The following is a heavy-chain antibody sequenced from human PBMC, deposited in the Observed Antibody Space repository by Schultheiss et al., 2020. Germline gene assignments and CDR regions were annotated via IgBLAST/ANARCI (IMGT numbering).Heavy chain of an antibody. CDR3: ARVLGSTVTTDYFDY. D-gene: IGHD4-17*01. CDR2: ISSSGSTI. J-gene: IGHJ4*02. V-gene: IGHV3-48*04. Sequence: GGSLRLSCAASGFTFSSYSMNWVRQAPGKGLEWVSYISSSGSTIYYADSVKGRFTISRDNAKNSLYLQMNSLRAEDTAVYYCARVLGSTVTTDYFDYWGQGTLVTVSS. CDR1: GFTFSSYS.